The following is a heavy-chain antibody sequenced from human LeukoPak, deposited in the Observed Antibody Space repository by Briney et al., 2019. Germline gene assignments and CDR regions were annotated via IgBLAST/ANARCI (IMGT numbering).Heavy chain of an antibody. V-gene: IGHV3-7*01. Sequence: PGGSLRLSCAASGLSFGDYWMTWVRQAPGKGLEWVANVKQDGSIKNYVDSVKGRFTISRDNAKKSVYLQMNFLRAEDTAFYCCGSQCSGGTCPEYWGQGTRVTVAS. CDR3: GSQCSGGTCPEY. D-gene: IGHD2-15*01. CDR2: VKQDGSIK. CDR1: GLSFGDYW. J-gene: IGHJ4*02.